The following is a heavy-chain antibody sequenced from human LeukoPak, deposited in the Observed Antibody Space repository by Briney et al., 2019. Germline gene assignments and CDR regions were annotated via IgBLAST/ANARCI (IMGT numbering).Heavy chain of an antibody. J-gene: IGHJ4*02. CDR1: GFTFSSYA. V-gene: IGHV3-23*01. D-gene: IGHD2-21*02. Sequence: GGSLRLFCAASGFTFSSYAMSWVRQAPGKGLEGVSAISGSGGSTFYADSVKRRFTISRDSSKNTLYLQMNSLRAEDTAVYYGAKGGTVTAFDYWGQGTLVTVSS. CDR2: ISGSGGST. CDR3: AKGGTVTAFDY.